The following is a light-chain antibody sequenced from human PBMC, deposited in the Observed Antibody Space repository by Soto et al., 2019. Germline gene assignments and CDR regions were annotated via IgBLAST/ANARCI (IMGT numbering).Light chain of an antibody. J-gene: IGKJ4*01. V-gene: IGKV1-5*01. CDR1: QSISSW. CDR2: EAS. CDR3: QQYTNFPLT. Sequence: DIPMTQSPSTLSASVGDRVTITCWASQSISSWLAWYQQKPGKAPKLLIHEASRLESGVPSRFSGSESGTKFTLTISGLHAEDFATYYCQQYTNFPLTFGGGTKVEIK.